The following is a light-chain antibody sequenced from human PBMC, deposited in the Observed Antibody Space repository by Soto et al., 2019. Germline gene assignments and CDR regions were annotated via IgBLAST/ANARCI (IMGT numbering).Light chain of an antibody. CDR1: SSDVGGYNY. CDR2: EVS. CDR3: SSYTSSSTLVV. J-gene: IGLJ2*01. V-gene: IGLV2-14*01. Sequence: ALTQPASVSGSPGQSITISCTGTSSDVGGYNYVSWYQQHPGKAPKLMIYEVSDRPSGVSNRFSGSKSGNTASLTISGLQAEDEADYYCSSYTSSSTLVVFGGGTKLTVL.